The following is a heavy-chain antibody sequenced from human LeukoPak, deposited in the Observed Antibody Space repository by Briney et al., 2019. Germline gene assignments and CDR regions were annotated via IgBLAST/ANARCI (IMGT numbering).Heavy chain of an antibody. Sequence: GRSLRLSCAASGSTFSSYGMHWVRQAPGKGLEWVAVISYDGSNKYYADSVKGRFTISRDNSKNTLYLQMNSLRAEDTAVYYCARDSSNFDCGGDCSTLNFDYWGQGTLVTVSS. D-gene: IGHD2-21*02. CDR3: ARDSSNFDCGGDCSTLNFDY. CDR2: ISYDGSNK. J-gene: IGHJ4*02. CDR1: GSTFSSYG. V-gene: IGHV3-30*03.